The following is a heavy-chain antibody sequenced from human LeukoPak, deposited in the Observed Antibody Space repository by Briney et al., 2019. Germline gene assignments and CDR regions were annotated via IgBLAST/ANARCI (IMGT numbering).Heavy chain of an antibody. V-gene: IGHV3-30*18. CDR2: ISYDGSNK. CDR1: GFTFSSYG. CDR3: AKDSSNYPSGY. Sequence: GGSLRLSCAASGFTFSSYGMHWVRQAPGKGLEWVAVISYDGSNKYYADSVKGRFTISRDNSKNTLYLQMNSLRAEDTAVYYCAKDSSNYPSGYWGQGTLVTVSS. J-gene: IGHJ4*02. D-gene: IGHD4-11*01.